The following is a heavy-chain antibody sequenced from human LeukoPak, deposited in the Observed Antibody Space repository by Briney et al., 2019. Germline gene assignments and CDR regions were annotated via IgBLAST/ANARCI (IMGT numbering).Heavy chain of an antibody. D-gene: IGHD3-10*01. CDR2: IIPILGIA. J-gene: IGHJ4*02. CDR3: ARDRDDQFGELLRY. Sequence: SVKVSCKASGGTFSSYAISWVRQAPGQGLEWMGRIIPILGIANYAQKFQGRVTITADKSTSTAYMELSSLRSEDTAVYYCARDRDDQFGELLRYWGQGTLVTVSS. CDR1: GGTFSSYA. V-gene: IGHV1-69*04.